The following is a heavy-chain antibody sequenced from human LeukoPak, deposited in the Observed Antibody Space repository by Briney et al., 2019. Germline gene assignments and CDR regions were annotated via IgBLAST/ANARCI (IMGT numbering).Heavy chain of an antibody. D-gene: IGHD3-10*01. CDR2: IYYSGST. CDR3: ASNYGGDFQH. CDR1: GGSVSSGSYY. Sequence: PSETLSLTCTVSGGSVSSGSYYWSWIRQPPGKGLEWIGYIYYSGSTNYNPSLKSRVTISVDTSKNQFSLKLSSVTAADTAVYYCASNYGGDFQHWGQGTLVTVSS. V-gene: IGHV4-61*01. J-gene: IGHJ1*01.